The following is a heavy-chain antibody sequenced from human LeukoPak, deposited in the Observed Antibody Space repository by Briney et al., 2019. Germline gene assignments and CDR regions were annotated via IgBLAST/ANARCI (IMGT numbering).Heavy chain of an antibody. CDR2: ISWDGGST. V-gene: IGHV3-43*01. Sequence: GGSLRLSCAASGFTVSSNYMSWVRQAPGKGLEWVSLISWDGGSTYYADSVKGRFTISRDNSKNSLYLQMNSLRTEDTALYYCAKAPYSYEYYFDYWGQGTLVTVSS. CDR3: AKAPYSYEYYFDY. D-gene: IGHD5-18*01. J-gene: IGHJ4*02. CDR1: GFTVSSNY.